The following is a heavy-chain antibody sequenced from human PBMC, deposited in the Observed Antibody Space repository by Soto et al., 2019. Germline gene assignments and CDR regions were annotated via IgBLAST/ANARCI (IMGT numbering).Heavy chain of an antibody. V-gene: IGHV3-30*18. CDR2: ISYDGSNK. CDR1: GFTFSSYG. CDR3: AKLANYYDILTGYQTPWYYYYGMDV. J-gene: IGHJ6*02. Sequence: PGGSLRLSCAASGFTFSSYGMHWVRQAPGKGLEWVAVISYDGSNKYYADSVKGRFTISRDNSKNTLYLQMNSLRAEDTAVYYCAKLANYYDILTGYQTPWYYYYGMDVWGQGTTVTVSS. D-gene: IGHD3-9*01.